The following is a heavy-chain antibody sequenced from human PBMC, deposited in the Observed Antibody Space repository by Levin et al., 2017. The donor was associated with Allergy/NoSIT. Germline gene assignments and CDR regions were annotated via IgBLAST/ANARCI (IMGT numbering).Heavy chain of an antibody. CDR3: ARDLSS. V-gene: IGHV3-7*01. CDR1: GFSFSTSW. J-gene: IGHJ5*02. Sequence: PGGSLRLSCVASGFSFSTSWMTWVRQAPGKGLEWVANIKPDGSEKYYGDSTKGRFTISRDNAKNSLYLQMNSLRAEDTAVYYCARDLSSWGQGTLVTVSS. CDR2: IKPDGSEK.